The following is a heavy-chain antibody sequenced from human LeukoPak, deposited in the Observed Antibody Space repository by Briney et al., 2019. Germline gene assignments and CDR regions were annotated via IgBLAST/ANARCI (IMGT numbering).Heavy chain of an antibody. CDR2: IYHSGST. Sequence: PSETLSLTCAVSGGSISSSNWWSWVRQPPGKGLEWIGEIYHSGSTNYNPSLKSRVTISVDKSKNQFSLKLSSVTAADTAVYYCARRICITMVRGVILGWPYPYGWFDPWGQGTLVTVSS. D-gene: IGHD3-10*01. V-gene: IGHV4-4*02. CDR1: GGSISSSNW. J-gene: IGHJ5*02. CDR3: ARRICITMVRGVILGWPYPYGWFDP.